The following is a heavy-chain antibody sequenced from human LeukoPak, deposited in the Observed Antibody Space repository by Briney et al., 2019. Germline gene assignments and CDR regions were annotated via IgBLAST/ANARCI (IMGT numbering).Heavy chain of an antibody. CDR2: IYGGGST. CDR3: ARDLSVGAVDT. J-gene: IGHJ4*02. D-gene: IGHD6-13*01. CDR1: GVTVSNNF. V-gene: IGHV3-53*01. Sequence: GGSLRLSCAASGVTVSNNFMSWVRQAPGKGLEWVSVIYGGGSTYYADSVKGRFTISRDTSKNTLYLQMNSLRAEDTAVYYCARDLSVGAVDTGGQGTLVTVSS.